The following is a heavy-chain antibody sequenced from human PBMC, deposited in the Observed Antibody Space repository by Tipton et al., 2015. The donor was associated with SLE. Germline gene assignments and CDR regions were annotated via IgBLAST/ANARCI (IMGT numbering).Heavy chain of an antibody. CDR3: ARVCAYHDSTGYCLFDN. CDR1: GYTFTDYY. J-gene: IGHJ4*02. CDR2: INPNSGDT. D-gene: IGHD3-22*01. V-gene: IGHV1-2*04. Sequence: QLVQSGAEVKKPGASVRVSCKSSGYTFTDYYMHWVRQAPGQGLEWMGRINPNSGDTDSAQKFQGWVTMTRDTSISTAYMELSRVTSVDTAVYYCARVCAYHDSTGYCLFDNWGQGTLVTVSS.